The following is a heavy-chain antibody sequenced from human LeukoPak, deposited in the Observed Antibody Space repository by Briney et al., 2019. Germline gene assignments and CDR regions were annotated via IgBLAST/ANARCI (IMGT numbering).Heavy chain of an antibody. CDR1: GYTFTGYY. V-gene: IGHV1-2*02. D-gene: IGHD4-17*01. Sequence: ASVKVSCKASGYTFTGYYMHWVRQAPGQGLEWVGWINPNSGGTNYAQKFQGRVTMTRDTSISTAYMELSRLRSDDTAVYYCARELDYGDSIYYYYGMDVWGQGTTVTVSS. J-gene: IGHJ6*02. CDR2: INPNSGGT. CDR3: ARELDYGDSIYYYYGMDV.